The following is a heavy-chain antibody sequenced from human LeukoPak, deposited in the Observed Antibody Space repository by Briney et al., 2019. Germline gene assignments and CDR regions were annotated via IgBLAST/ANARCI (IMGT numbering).Heavy chain of an antibody. CDR1: VRSNNSYY. CDR3: ARITTVAHYYYYYYGMDF. D-gene: IGHD4-17*01. Sequence: SDPLSLPCSVCVRSNNSYYWSWLRQPTGEGLEWIGYIYYSGNTIHNLSLKSRVPIPVHTSKSQFSLKLSSVNAADTAVYYCARITTVAHYYYYYYGMDFWGQGTTVTVSS. V-gene: IGHV4-59*07. CDR2: IYYSGNT. J-gene: IGHJ6*02.